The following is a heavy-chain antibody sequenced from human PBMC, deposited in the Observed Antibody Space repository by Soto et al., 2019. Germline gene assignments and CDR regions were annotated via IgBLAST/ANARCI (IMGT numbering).Heavy chain of an antibody. D-gene: IGHD6-13*01. CDR1: GFTSSSYG. J-gene: IGHJ4*02. CDR3: ARDFGSSWYEGGDY. CDR2: IWYDGSNK. Sequence: GGSLSLSCAASGFTSSSYGMHWVRQAPGKGLEWVAVIWYDGSNKYYADSVKGRFTISRDNSKNTLYLQMNSLRAEDTAVYYCARDFGSSWYEGGDYWGQGTLVTVSS. V-gene: IGHV3-33*01.